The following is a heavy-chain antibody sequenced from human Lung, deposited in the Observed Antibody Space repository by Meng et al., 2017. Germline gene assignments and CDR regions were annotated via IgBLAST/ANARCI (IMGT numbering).Heavy chain of an antibody. Sequence: VDRVESGGDLVRPGGSLRLSCSASGFYFSNAWMSWVRQAPGKGLEWVGRIKSNTDGGTAEYAAPVTGRFTISRDDSKSTLYLQLSGLTTDDTGVYYCSWDDRAVSDYWGQGTLVTGSS. D-gene: IGHD3-9*01. CDR2: IKSNTDGGTA. CDR3: SWDDRAVSDY. V-gene: IGHV3-15*01. J-gene: IGHJ4*02. CDR1: GFYFSNAW.